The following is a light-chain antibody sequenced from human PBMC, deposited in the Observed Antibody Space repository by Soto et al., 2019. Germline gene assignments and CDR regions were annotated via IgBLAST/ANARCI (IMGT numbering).Light chain of an antibody. Sequence: EIVLTQSPGTLSLSPGERATLSCRASESVSSNYLAWYKQKAGQAPRLLIYDASSRATGIPDRFSGSGSGTDFTFTITRLEPEDFEMYYCQQYINSPKTFGQGTKVEIK. CDR2: DAS. V-gene: IGKV3-20*01. J-gene: IGKJ1*01. CDR1: ESVSSNY. CDR3: QQYINSPKT.